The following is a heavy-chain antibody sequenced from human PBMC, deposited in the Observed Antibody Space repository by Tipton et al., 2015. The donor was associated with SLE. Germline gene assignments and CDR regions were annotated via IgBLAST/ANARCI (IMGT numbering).Heavy chain of an antibody. Sequence: TLSLTCAVYGGSFSGYYWSWIRQPPGKGLEWIGEINHSGSTNYNPSLKSRVTISVDTSKNQFSLKLSSVTAADTAVYYCASGRSSRYFDYWGQGTLVTVSS. V-gene: IGHV4-34*01. CDR1: GGSFSGYY. D-gene: IGHD6-13*01. J-gene: IGHJ4*02. CDR2: INHSGST. CDR3: ASGRSSRYFDY.